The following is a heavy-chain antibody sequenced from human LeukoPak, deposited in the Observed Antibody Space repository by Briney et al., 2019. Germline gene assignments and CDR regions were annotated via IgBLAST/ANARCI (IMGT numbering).Heavy chain of an antibody. CDR1: GGSISSGGYY. D-gene: IGHD5-24*01. CDR3: ARDQGRENGNRFHWFAP. CDR2: IYYSGST. V-gene: IGHV4-31*03. Sequence: SQTLSLTCTVSGGSISSGGYYWSWIRQHPGKGLEWIGYIYYSGSTYYNPSLKSRVTISVDTSKNQFSLKLSSVTAADTAVYYCARDQGRENGNRFHWFAPWGQGPRVAVSS. J-gene: IGHJ5*02.